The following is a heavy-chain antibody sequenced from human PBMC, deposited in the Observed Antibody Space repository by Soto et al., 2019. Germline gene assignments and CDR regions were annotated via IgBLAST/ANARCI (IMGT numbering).Heavy chain of an antibody. CDR3: ARPYSPFDH. CDR2: ISAYNGNT. V-gene: IGHV1-18*01. J-gene: IGHJ4*02. D-gene: IGHD6-13*01. Sequence: QAQLVQSGAEVKKPGASVKVSCKASGYTFTSYGISWVRQAPGQGLEWMGWISAYNGNTNSAQKLRGRATMTTDTSTSTADMELRSPSSDDTAVYYCARPYSPFDHWGQGTLVTVSS. CDR1: GYTFTSYG.